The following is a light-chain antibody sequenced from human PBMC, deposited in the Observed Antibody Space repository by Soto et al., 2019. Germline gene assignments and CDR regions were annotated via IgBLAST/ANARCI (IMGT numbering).Light chain of an antibody. CDR2: LGS. CDR1: QSLLHSNGYNY. Sequence: DIVMTQSPLSLPVTPGEPASISCRSSQSLLHSNGYNYLDWYLQKPGQSPQLLIYLGSNRASGAPDRFSGSGSGTDFTLKISRVEAEDVGVYYCMQALQPLTFGPGTKVDIK. J-gene: IGKJ3*01. V-gene: IGKV2-28*01. CDR3: MQALQPLT.